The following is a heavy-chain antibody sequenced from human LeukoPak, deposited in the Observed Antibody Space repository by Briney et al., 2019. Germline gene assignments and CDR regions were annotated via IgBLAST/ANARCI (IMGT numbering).Heavy chain of an antibody. CDR2: IYYSGST. CDR1: GGSFSGYY. J-gene: IGHJ4*02. V-gene: IGHV4-59*08. CDR3: ARMGNPATVTADY. D-gene: IGHD4-17*01. Sequence: SETLSLTCAVYGGSFSGYYWSWIRQPPGKGLEWIGYIYYSGSTIYNPSLKSRVTISLDTSKNQFSLKMNSVTAADTAVYYCARMGNPATVTADYWGQGTLVTVS.